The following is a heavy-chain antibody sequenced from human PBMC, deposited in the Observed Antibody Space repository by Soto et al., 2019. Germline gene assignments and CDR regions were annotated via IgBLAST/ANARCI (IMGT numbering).Heavy chain of an antibody. CDR1: GYTFTTYG. CDR2: ISTYNGNT. J-gene: IGHJ4*02. V-gene: IGHV1-18*04. Sequence: QVHLVQSGAEVKKPGASVKVSCKASGYTFTTYGISWVRQAPGQGLEWMGWISTYNGNTNYEQKLQGRVTLTTDTLTSTAYMELRSLRSHYTAVYYCARRGAYCSGGTCSHFDYWGQGTLVTVSS. D-gene: IGHD2-15*01. CDR3: ARRGAYCSGGTCSHFDY.